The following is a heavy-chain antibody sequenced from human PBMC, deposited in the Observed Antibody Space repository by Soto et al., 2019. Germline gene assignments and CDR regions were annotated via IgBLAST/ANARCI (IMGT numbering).Heavy chain of an antibody. CDR1: GVSFNNNG. CDR2: VSPPFRTS. CDR3: ASVLYYRPGSYSPSGIDV. D-gene: IGHD3-10*01. V-gene: IGHV1-69*01. J-gene: IGHJ6*02. Sequence: QVQLVQSGAEVKKPGSSVKVSCKTSGVSFNNNGIGWVRQAPGHGLEWMGGVSPPFRTSNYARKLQGRISIPADASTGTVNTELSSLTSEDTAHYYCASVLYYRPGSYSPSGIDVCGQGTTVTVSS.